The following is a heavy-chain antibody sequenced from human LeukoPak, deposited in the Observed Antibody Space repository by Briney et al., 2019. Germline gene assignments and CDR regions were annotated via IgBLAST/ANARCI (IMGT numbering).Heavy chain of an antibody. CDR1: GGSFSGYY. V-gene: IGHV4-34*01. Sequence: SETLSLTCAVYGGSFSGYYWSWIRQPPGKGLEWIGSIYYSGSTYYNPSLKSRVTISVDTSKNQFSLRLTSVTAADTAVYYCARQVPGPYNYYGMDVWGQGTTVTVSS. CDR2: IYYSGST. J-gene: IGHJ6*02. CDR3: ARQVPGPYNYYGMDV.